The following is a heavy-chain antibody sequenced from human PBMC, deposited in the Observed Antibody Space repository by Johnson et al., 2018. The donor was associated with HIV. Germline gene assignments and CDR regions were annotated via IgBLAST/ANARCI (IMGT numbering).Heavy chain of an antibody. CDR2: INWNGDNT. J-gene: IGHJ3*01. V-gene: IGHV3-20*04. CDR1: GFTFSYYG. D-gene: IGHD3-22*01. CDR3: ARFLGYYDSNGYYFGDGFDV. Sequence: VQLVESGGGLVKPGGSLRLSCAASGFTFSYYGMHWVRQAPGKGLEWVSGINWNGDNTGYADSLKGRFTISRDNAKNSLYLQMNSLEAEDTALYYCARFLGYYDSNGYYFGDGFDVWGLGTMVTVSS.